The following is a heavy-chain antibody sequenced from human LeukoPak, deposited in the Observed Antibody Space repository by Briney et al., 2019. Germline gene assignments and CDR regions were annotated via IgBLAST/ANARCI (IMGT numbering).Heavy chain of an antibody. D-gene: IGHD6-19*01. CDR2: ISGSGGST. J-gene: IGHJ4*02. CDR1: GFTFSSYA. CDR3: AKDWAVAGTNYFDH. V-gene: IGHV3-23*01. Sequence: GGSLRLSCAASGFTFSSYAMNWVRQAPGKGPEWVSGISGSGGSTYYADSVKGRFTISRDNSKNTLYLQMNSLRAEDTAIYYCAKDWAVAGTNYFDHWGQGTLVTVSS.